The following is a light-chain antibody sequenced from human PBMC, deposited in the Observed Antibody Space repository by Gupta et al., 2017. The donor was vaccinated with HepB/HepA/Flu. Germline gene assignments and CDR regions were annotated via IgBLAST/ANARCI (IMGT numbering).Light chain of an antibody. J-gene: IGKJ3*01. CDR2: DAS. CDR1: QDITNY. V-gene: IGKV1-33*01. CDR3: QQYNHLPFT. Sequence: DIQMTQSPSSLSASIGDRVTITCQASQDITNYLSWYQQKPGKAPKLRIYDASNLETGVPPRFSGSGSGTDFTFTISSLQPEDIATYYCQQYNHLPFTFGPGTKVDF.